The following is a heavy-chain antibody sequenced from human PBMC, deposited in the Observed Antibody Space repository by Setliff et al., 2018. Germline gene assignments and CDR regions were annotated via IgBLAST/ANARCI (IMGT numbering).Heavy chain of an antibody. CDR1: GESFSGYF. CDR3: ARVLVLGYNWFDP. V-gene: IGHV4-34*01. D-gene: IGHD3-10*01. CDR2: ISHRGNT. Sequence: KPSETLSLTCAVDGESFSGYFWSWIRQTPEKGLEGIGEISHRGNTNYNPSFKSRVTISIDTSKNQFSLKVNSVTAADTAVYFCARVLVLGYNWFDPWGQGTLVTVSS. J-gene: IGHJ5*02.